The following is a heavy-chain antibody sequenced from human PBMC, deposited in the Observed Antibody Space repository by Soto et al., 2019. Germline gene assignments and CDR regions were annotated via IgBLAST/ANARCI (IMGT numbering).Heavy chain of an antibody. CDR3: TTLRGGLRACSVVSCYPTGKPFDY. D-gene: IGHD2-15*01. CDR2: IKSKTDGGTT. J-gene: IGHJ4*02. CDR1: GFTFSNAW. Sequence: EVQLVESGGGLVKPGGSLRLSCAASGFTFSNAWMSWVRQAPGKGLEWVGSIKSKTDGGTTDYAAPVKGSFTISRDDSTNTMSRQMKILKTGDAAVYYCTTLRGGLRACSVVSCYPTGKPFDYWGQGTLVTVSS. V-gene: IGHV3-15*01.